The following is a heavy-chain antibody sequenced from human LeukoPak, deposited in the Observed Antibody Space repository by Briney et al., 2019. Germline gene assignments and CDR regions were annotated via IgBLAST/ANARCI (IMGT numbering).Heavy chain of an antibody. CDR1: GFTFSSYG. D-gene: IGHD5-12*01. Sequence: GGSLRLSCAASGFTFSSYGMHWVRQAPGKGLEWVAFIRYDGSNKYYADSVKGRFTISRDNSRNTLYLQMNSLRAEDTAVYYCAKAGEWLRCPDYWGQGTLVTVSS. J-gene: IGHJ4*02. V-gene: IGHV3-30*02. CDR3: AKAGEWLRCPDY. CDR2: IRYDGSNK.